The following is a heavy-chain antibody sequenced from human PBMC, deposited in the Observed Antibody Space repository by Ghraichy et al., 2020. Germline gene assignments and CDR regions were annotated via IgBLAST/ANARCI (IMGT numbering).Heavy chain of an antibody. CDR3: ARLRYYDSSGYYYGYYYYYGMDV. CDR1: SGSISSSSYY. CDR2: IYYSGST. D-gene: IGHD3-22*01. Sequence: SETLSLTCTVSSGSISSSSYYFGWILQPPGKVLEWIGSIYYSGSTYYNPSLKSRVTISVDTSKNQFSLKLSSVTAADTAVYYCARLRYYDSSGYYYGYYYYYGMDVWGQGTTVTVSS. V-gene: IGHV4-39*01. J-gene: IGHJ6*02.